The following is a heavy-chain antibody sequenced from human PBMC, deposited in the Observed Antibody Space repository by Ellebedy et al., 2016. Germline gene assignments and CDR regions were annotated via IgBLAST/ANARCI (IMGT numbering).Heavy chain of an antibody. V-gene: IGHV4-61*08. CDR2: IYYSGST. D-gene: IGHD5-18*01. CDR3: ARDIGGYSYGGYGGYFDY. J-gene: IGHJ4*02. Sequence: SETLSLTXTVSGGSISSGGYYWSWIRQHPGKGLEWIGYIYYSGSTNYNPSLKSRVTISVDTSKNQFSLKLSSVTAADTAVYYCARDIGGYSYGGYGGYFDYWGQGTLVTVSS. CDR1: GGSISSGGYY.